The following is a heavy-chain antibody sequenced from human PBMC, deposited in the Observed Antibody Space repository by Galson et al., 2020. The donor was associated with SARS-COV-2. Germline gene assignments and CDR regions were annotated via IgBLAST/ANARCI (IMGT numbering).Heavy chain of an antibody. D-gene: IGHD3-3*01. J-gene: IGHJ4*02. CDR1: GFSFNNYA. CDR2: VSASGGTT. CDR3: AKRGGDCWSGYTN. V-gene: IGHV3-23*01. Sequence: GESLKISCAASGFSFNNYAMSWVRQAPGKGLEWVSVVSASGGTTHYADSVKGRFTISRDNSRNTLFLQMNSLRDDDTAVYSCAKRGGDCWSGYTNWGQGTQVTVSS.